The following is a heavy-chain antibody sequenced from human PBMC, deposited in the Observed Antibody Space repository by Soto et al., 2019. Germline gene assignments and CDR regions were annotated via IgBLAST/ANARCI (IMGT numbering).Heavy chain of an antibody. CDR3: GRGGSEHAMDV. Sequence: EVQLVESGGGLVQPGGSLRLSCAAYGYTFSRYWIHWVRQAPGKGLVWVSRVNNDGSGTAYADSVEGRFTISRDNAKNTVYLQLNSLRAEDTAVYSCGRGGSEHAMDVWGQGTTVTVSS. J-gene: IGHJ6*02. V-gene: IGHV3-74*01. CDR1: GYTFSRYW. CDR2: VNNDGSGT.